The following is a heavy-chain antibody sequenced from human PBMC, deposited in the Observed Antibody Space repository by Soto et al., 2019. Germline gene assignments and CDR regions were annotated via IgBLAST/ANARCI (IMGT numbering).Heavy chain of an antibody. CDR3: ARDLGIGDAFDS. CDR2: IYYSGST. Sequence: SETLSLTCTVSGGSISSYYWSWIRQPPGKGLEWIGYIYYSGSTNYNPSLKSRVTISVDTSKNQFSLKLSSVTAADKAVYYCARDLGIGDAFDSWGQGTMVTVSS. V-gene: IGHV4-59*01. J-gene: IGHJ3*02. D-gene: IGHD7-27*01. CDR1: GGSISSYY.